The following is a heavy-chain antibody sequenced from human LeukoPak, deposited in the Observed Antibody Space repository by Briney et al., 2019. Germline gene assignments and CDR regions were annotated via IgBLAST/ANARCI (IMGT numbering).Heavy chain of an antibody. J-gene: IGHJ4*02. CDR1: GGTFSSYA. CDR3: VRDRYSGNYRQAGTFAY. Sequence: ASVKVSCKASGGTFSSYAISWVRQAPGQGLEWMGRIIPILGIANYAQKFQGRVTITADKSTSTAYMELSSLRSEDTAVYYCVRDRYSGNYRQAGTFAYWGQGTLVTVSS. CDR2: IIPILGIA. V-gene: IGHV1-69*04. D-gene: IGHD1-26*01.